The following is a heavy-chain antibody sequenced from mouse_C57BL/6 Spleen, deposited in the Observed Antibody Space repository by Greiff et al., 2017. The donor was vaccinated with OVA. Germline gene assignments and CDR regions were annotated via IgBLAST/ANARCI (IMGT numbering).Heavy chain of an antibody. J-gene: IGHJ4*01. CDR3: ARQGIYYDYDEGYAMDY. CDR1: GFTFSSYG. D-gene: IGHD2-4*01. V-gene: IGHV5-6*01. Sequence: EVQLQQSGGDLVKPGGSLKLSCAASGFTFSSYGMSWVRQTPDKRLEWVATISSGGSYTYYPDSVKGRFTISRDNAKNTLYLQMSSLKSEDTAMYYCARQGIYYDYDEGYAMDYWGQGTSVTVSS. CDR2: ISSGGSYT.